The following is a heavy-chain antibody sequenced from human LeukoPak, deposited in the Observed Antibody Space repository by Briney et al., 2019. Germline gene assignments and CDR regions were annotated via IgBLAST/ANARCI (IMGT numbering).Heavy chain of an antibody. V-gene: IGHV4-34*01. CDR3: ARAFTYYDFWSGYLGRYFDY. CDR2: INHSGST. CDR1: GGSFSGYY. Sequence: SETLSLTCAVYGGSFSGYYWSWIRQPPGKGLEWIGEINHSGSTNYNPSLKSRVTISVDTSKNQSSLKLSSVTAADTAVYYCARAFTYYDFWSGYLGRYFDYWGQGTLVTVSS. D-gene: IGHD3-3*01. J-gene: IGHJ4*02.